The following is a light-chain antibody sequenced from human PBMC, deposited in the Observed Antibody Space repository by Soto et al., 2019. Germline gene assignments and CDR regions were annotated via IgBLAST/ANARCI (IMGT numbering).Light chain of an antibody. Sequence: EMVLTHSPSTLSVSPGLRSNLSCRTSQSVSRNLAWYQQKPGQAPRLLIYGASTRATGIPARFSGSGSGTEFTLTISSLKSEDFAVYYCQQYNNWHTITFGHGTRLEIK. J-gene: IGKJ5*01. CDR3: QQYNNWHTIT. V-gene: IGKV3-15*01. CDR1: QSVSRN. CDR2: GAS.